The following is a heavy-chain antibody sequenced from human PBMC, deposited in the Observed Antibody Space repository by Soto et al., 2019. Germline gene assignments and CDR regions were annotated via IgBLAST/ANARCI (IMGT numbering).Heavy chain of an antibody. CDR2: TSYDGSKT. D-gene: IGHD3-3*01. CDR1: GFSFSDYG. CDR3: AKTRTIFGVVSRHYFDY. J-gene: IGHJ4*02. Sequence: QVQLVELGGGVVQPGRSQRLSCAASGFSFSDYGMHWVRQPPGKGLEWVAYTSYDGSKTYYADSVMGRFTISRDNSKNTLVLQMNSLRPEDTAMYYCAKTRTIFGVVSRHYFDYWGQGTLVTVSS. V-gene: IGHV3-30*18.